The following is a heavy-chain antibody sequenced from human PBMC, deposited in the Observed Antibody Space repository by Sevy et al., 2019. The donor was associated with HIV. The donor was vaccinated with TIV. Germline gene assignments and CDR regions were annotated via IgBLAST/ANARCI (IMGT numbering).Heavy chain of an antibody. J-gene: IGHJ4*02. D-gene: IGHD6-13*01. CDR2: ISYNSVNI. Sequence: GGSLRLSCAASGFTFDDYAMHWVRQVPGKGLEWVSGISYNSVNIDYADSVKGRFTISRDNAKNSLYLQMNSLRAEDTALYYCTKGVMGIVAPGVAYWGQGTLVTVSS. V-gene: IGHV3-9*01. CDR3: TKGVMGIVAPGVAY. CDR1: GFTFDDYA.